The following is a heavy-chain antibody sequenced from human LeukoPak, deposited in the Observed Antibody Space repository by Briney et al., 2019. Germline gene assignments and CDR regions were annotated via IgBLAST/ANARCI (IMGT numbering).Heavy chain of an antibody. V-gene: IGHV3-23*01. CDR1: GFTFSTCG. D-gene: IGHD1-26*01. J-gene: IGHJ4*02. CDR2: ITRGGGST. CDR3: AKHRSGNYAFDY. Sequence: GGSLRLSCAAPGFTFSTCGMSWVRQAPGKGLEWVSVITRGGGSTYNADSVKGRFTISRDNSRNTLYLQMNSLRAEDTAVYYCAKHRSGNYAFDYWGQGTLVTVSS.